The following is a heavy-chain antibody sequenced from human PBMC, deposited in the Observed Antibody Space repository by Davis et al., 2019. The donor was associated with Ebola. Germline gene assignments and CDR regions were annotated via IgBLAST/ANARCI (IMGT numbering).Heavy chain of an antibody. CDR1: GFTFRSYA. D-gene: IGHD3-3*01. CDR2: ISGSGDST. CDR3: AKDLPRYDDFWSGYLDV. J-gene: IGHJ6*03. Sequence: GESLKISCAASGFTFRSYAMSWVRQAPGKGLEWVSAISGSGDSTYYADSMKGRFTISRDTSKNTLYLQMNSLRAEDTAVYFCAKDLPRYDDFWSGYLDVWGKGTAVTVSS. V-gene: IGHV3-23*01.